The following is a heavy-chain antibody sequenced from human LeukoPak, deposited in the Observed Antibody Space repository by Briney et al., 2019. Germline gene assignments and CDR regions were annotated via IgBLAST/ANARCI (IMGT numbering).Heavy chain of an antibody. V-gene: IGHV3-53*01. Sequence: PGGSLRLSCAASGFTFSSYSMNWVRQAPGKGLEWVSVIYSGGSTYYADSVKGRFTISRDNSKNTLYLQMNSLRAEDTAVYYCARVALSRLDIWGQGTMVTVSS. J-gene: IGHJ3*02. CDR1: GFTFSSYS. CDR2: IYSGGST. D-gene: IGHD2/OR15-2a*01. CDR3: ARVALSRLDI.